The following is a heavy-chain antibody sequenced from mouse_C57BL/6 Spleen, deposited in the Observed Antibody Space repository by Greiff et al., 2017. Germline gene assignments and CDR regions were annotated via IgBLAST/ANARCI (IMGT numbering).Heavy chain of an antibody. CDR2: IDPSDSET. V-gene: IGHV1-52*01. J-gene: IGHJ3*01. Sequence: QVQLQQPGAELVRPGSSVKLSCKASGYTFTSYWMHWVKQRPIQGLEWIGNIDPSDSETHYNQKFKDKATLTVDKSSSTAYMQLSSLTSEDSAVYYCARPLNYYGSSPFAYWGQRTLVTVSA. CDR3: ARPLNYYGSSPFAY. D-gene: IGHD1-1*01. CDR1: GYTFTSYW.